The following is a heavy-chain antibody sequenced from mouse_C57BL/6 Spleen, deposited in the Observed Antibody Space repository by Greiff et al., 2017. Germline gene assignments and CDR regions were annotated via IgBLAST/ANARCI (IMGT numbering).Heavy chain of an antibody. J-gene: IGHJ4*01. CDR2: ISSGGDYI. V-gene: IGHV5-9-1*02. Sequence: EVQVVESGEGLVKPGGSLKLSCAASGFTFSSYAMSWVRQTPEKRLEWVAYISSGGDYIYYADTVKGRFTISRDNARNTLYLQMSSLKSEDTAMYYCTRERQLRPLYAMDYWGQGTSVTVSS. CDR1: GFTFSSYA. CDR3: TRERQLRPLYAMDY. D-gene: IGHD3-2*02.